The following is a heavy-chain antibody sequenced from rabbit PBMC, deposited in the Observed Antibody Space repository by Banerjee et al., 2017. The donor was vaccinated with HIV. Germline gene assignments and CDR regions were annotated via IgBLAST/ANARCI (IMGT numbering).Heavy chain of an antibody. CDR3: ARDLSHISGRGANDL. J-gene: IGHJ4*01. Sequence: QEQLEESGGGLVQPEGSLTVTCTASGFSFSNKYVMCWVRQAPGKGLEWIACINTSSGNTVYASWVNGRFTISSHNAQNTLYLQLNSLTAADTATYFCARDLSHISGRGANDLWGSGTLVTFS. CDR1: GFSFSNKYV. D-gene: IGHD4-1*01. V-gene: IGHV1S45*01. CDR2: INTSSGNT.